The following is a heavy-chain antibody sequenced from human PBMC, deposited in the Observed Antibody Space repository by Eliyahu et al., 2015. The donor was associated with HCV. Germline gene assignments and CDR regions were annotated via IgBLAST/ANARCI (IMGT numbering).Heavy chain of an antibody. D-gene: IGHD3-3*01. J-gene: IGHJ4*02. CDR1: GXTFXXXX. CDR3: ARGRGYDFWSGYYGYFGFDY. V-gene: IGHV1-8*01. Sequence: QVQLVQSGAEVKKPGASVXXSCKASGXTFXXXXIXWVRQATGQGLEXMGWMNPNSGNTGYAQKFQGRVTMTRNTSISTAYMELSSLRSEDTAVYYCARGRGYDFWSGYYGYFGFDYWGQGTLVTVSS. CDR2: MNPNSGNT.